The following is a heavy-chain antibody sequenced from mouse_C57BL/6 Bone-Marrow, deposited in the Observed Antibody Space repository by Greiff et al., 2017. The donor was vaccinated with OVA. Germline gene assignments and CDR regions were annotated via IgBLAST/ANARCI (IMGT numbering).Heavy chain of an antibody. D-gene: IGHD1-1*01. V-gene: IGHV8-8*01. CDR1: GFSLSTFGMG. CDR3: ARGSSRFDY. CDR2: IWWDDDK. Sequence: QVTLKASGPGILQPSQTLSLSCPFSGFSLSTFGMGVGWIRQPPGKGLEWLAHIWWDDDKYYDPALKNRLTISKDTSKNQVFLKSAKVDTADTATYYCARGSSRFDYWGQGTTLTVTS. J-gene: IGHJ2*01.